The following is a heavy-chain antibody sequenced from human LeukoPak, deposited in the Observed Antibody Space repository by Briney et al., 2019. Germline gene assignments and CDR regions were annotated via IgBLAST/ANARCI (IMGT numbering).Heavy chain of an antibody. CDR2: ISRSGTAI. CDR1: EFTFGTYE. J-gene: IGHJ4*02. Sequence: GGSLRLSCAASEFTFGTYEMNWVRQAPGKGLEWVSYISRSGTAIDYADSVKGRFTISRDNAKNSLYLQMNSLRAEDTAVYYCARDSSFGVVIIRGFDYWGQGTLVTVSS. CDR3: ARDSSFGVVIIRGFDY. V-gene: IGHV3-48*03. D-gene: IGHD3-3*01.